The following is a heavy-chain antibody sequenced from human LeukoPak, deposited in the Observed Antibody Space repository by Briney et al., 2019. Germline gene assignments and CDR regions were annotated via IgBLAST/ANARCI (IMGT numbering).Heavy chain of an antibody. J-gene: IGHJ4*02. CDR2: INPNSGGT. CDR3: AKVGQWLAQYFDY. V-gene: IGHV1-2*02. CDR1: GYTFTTYD. D-gene: IGHD6-19*01. Sequence: ASVKVSCKASGYTFTTYDITWVRQATGQGLEWMGWINPNSGGTNYAQKFQGRVTMTRDTSISTAYMELSRLRSDDTAVYYCAKVGQWLAQYFDYWGQGTLVTVSS.